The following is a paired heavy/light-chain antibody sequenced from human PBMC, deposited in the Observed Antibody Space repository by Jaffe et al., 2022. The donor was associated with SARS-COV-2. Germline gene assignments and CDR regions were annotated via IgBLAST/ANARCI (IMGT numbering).Heavy chain of an antibody. J-gene: IGHJ4*02. D-gene: IGHD3-10*01. V-gene: IGHV4-39*01. CDR2: FHSSGST. CDR3: ARHFEWFGDPQHFDS. Sequence: QLQLQESGPGLVKPSETLSLTCSVSSDSISSETHYWGWIRQPPGKGLEWVGTFHSSGSTFYNPSLKSRVTISLDMSTKRFSLRLTSVTAADTAVYYCARHFEWFGDPQHFDSWGQGTLVTVSS. CDR1: SDSISSETHY.
Light chain of an antibody. CDR2: LGS. J-gene: IGKJ3*01. CDR3: MQTLETVT. CDR1: QRLLHKTGHYS. V-gene: IGKV2-28*01. Sequence: DIVMTQSPLSLPVAPGEPASISCRSSQRLLHKTGHYSLHWYLQKPGQSPQLLIYLGSNRAPGVPDRFSASGSGTDFTLKISGVQAEDVGVYYCMQTLETVTFGPGTKVDIK.